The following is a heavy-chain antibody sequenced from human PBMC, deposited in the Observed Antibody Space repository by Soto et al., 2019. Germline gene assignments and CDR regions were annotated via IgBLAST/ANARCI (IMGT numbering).Heavy chain of an antibody. CDR3: ARASLRFLEWLAPVNWFDP. D-gene: IGHD3-3*01. V-gene: IGHV4-30-4*01. Sequence: SETLSLTCTVSGGSISSGDYYWSWIRQPPGKGLEWIGYIYYSGSTYYNPSLKSRVTISVDTSKNQFSLKLSSVTAADTAVYYCARASLRFLEWLAPVNWFDPWGQGTLVTVSS. J-gene: IGHJ5*02. CDR2: IYYSGST. CDR1: GGSISSGDYY.